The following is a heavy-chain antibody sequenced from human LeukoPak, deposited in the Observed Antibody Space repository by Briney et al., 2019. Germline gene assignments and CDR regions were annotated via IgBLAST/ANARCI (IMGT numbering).Heavy chain of an antibody. J-gene: IGHJ3*02. CDR3: ARHYYDSSGYRSFDI. V-gene: IGHV1-69*13. Sequence: ASVKVSCKASGGTFSSYAISWVRQAPGQGLEWMGGIIPIFGTANYAQKFQGRVTITADESTSTAYMELSSLRSEDTAVYYCARHYYDSSGYRSFDIWGQGTMVTVSS. CDR1: GGTFSSYA. CDR2: IIPIFGTA. D-gene: IGHD3-22*01.